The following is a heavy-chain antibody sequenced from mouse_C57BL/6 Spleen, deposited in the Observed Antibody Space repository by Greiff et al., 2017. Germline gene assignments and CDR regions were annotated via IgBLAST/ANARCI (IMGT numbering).Heavy chain of an antibody. CDR1: GFTFSDYY. Sequence: EVQVVESGGGLVQPGGSLKLSCAASGFTFSDYYMYWVRQTPEKRLEWVAYISNGGGSTYYPDTVKGRFTISRDNAKNTLYLQMSRLKSEDTAMYYCARGGYGYYFDYWGQGTTLTVSS. D-gene: IGHD1-1*02. CDR3: ARGGYGYYFDY. CDR2: ISNGGGST. V-gene: IGHV5-12*01. J-gene: IGHJ2*01.